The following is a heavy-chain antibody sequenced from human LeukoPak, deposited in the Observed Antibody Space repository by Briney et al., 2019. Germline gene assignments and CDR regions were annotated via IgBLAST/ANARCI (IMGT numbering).Heavy chain of an antibody. V-gene: IGHV3-11*06. CDR1: GVTFSDYY. J-gene: IGHJ6*02. CDR2: ISSSSSYT. Sequence: PGGSLRLSCAASGVTFSDYYMSWIRQAPGQGLEWVSHISSSSSYTNYADSVKGRFTISRDNAKNSLYLQMNSLRAEDTSVYYCARDRDDLRSRYYNYGMDVWGQGTTVTVSS. D-gene: IGHD3-3*01. CDR3: ARDRDDLRSRYYNYGMDV.